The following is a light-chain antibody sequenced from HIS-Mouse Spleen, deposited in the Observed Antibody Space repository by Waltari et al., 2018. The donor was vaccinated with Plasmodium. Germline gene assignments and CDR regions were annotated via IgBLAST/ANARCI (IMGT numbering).Light chain of an antibody. V-gene: IGLV3-10*01. Sequence: SYELTQPPPVSVSPAQTARNTCSGDALPKKYAYWYQQKSGQAPVLVIYEDSKRPSGIPERFSGSSSGTMATLTISGAQVEDEADYYCYSTDSSGNHRVFGGGTKLTVL. CDR2: EDS. CDR3: YSTDSSGNHRV. J-gene: IGLJ3*02. CDR1: ALPKKY.